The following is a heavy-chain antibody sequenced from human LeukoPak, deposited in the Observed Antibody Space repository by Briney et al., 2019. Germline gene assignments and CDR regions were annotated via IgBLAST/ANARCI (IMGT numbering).Heavy chain of an antibody. CDR3: ATSITLFGVVISLPIDY. CDR1: GYTLTELS. CDR2: FDPEDGET. D-gene: IGHD3-3*01. V-gene: IGHV1-24*01. J-gene: IGHJ4*02. Sequence: ASVKVSSKVSGYTLTELSMHWVRQAPGKGLEWMGGFDPEDGETIYAQKFQGRVTMTEDTSTDTAYMELSSLRSEDTAVYYCATSITLFGVVISLPIDYWGQGTLVTVSS.